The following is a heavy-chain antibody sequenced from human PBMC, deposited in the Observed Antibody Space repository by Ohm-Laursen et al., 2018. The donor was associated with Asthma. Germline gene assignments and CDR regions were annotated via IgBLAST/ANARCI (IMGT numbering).Heavy chain of an antibody. D-gene: IGHD2-15*01. Sequence: SLRLSCAASGFTFSSYGMHWVRQAPGKGLEWVAVISYDGSNKYYADSVKGRFTISRDNSKNTLYLQMNSLRAEDTAVHYCATPAGRYCSGGSCYFDYWGQGTLVTVSS. CDR2: ISYDGSNK. J-gene: IGHJ4*02. CDR1: GFTFSSYG. V-gene: IGHV3-30*03. CDR3: ATPAGRYCSGGSCYFDY.